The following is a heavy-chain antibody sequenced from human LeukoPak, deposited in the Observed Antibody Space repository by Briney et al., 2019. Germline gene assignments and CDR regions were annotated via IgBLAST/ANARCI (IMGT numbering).Heavy chain of an antibody. CDR1: GGSISSSYY. CDR2: IYYSGST. CDR3: ARVDCSGGSCPGWFDP. Sequence: PSGTLSLTCAVSGGSISSSYYWSWIRQPPGKGLEWIGYIYYSGSTNYNPSLKSRVTISVDTSKNQFSLKLSSVTAADTAVYYCARVDCSGGSCPGWFDPWGQGTLVTVSS. V-gene: IGHV4-61*01. J-gene: IGHJ5*02. D-gene: IGHD2-15*01.